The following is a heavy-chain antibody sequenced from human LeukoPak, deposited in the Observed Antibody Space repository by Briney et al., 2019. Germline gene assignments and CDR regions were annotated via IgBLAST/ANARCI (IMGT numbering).Heavy chain of an antibody. CDR1: GFTFNNYA. CDR2: ISGSGGTT. J-gene: IGHJ3*02. V-gene: IGHV3-23*01. D-gene: IGHD2-15*01. Sequence: GGSLRLSCAASGFTFNNYAMSWVRQAPGKGLEWVSAISGSGGTTYYADSVKGRFTISRDNSKNTLYLQMNSLRAEDTAVYYCAKAPPPYCSGGTCFDAFDIWGRGTMVTVSS. CDR3: AKAPPPYCSGGTCFDAFDI.